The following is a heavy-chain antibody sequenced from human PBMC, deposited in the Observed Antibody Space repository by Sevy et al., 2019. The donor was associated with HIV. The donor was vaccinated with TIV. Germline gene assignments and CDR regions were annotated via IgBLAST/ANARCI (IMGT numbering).Heavy chain of an antibody. V-gene: IGHV3-23*01. D-gene: IGHD4-17*01. CDR1: GFTFSSSA. CDR3: AKGPDYGDYVGWIDP. CDR2: IRGSGDST. J-gene: IGHJ5*02. Sequence: GGSLRLSCVASGFTFSSSAMSWVRQAPGKGLEWVSTIRGSGDSTYFADSVKGRFTISRANSKTTLYLQMDSLRAEGTAVYYCAKGPDYGDYVGWIDPWGQAPLVTVSS.